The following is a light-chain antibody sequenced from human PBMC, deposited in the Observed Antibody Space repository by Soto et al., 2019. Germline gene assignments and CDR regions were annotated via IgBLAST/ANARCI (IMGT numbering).Light chain of an antibody. Sequence: QSALTQPASVSGSPGQSITISCTGTSSDVGSYNYVSWYQQHPGKAPKPMIYEVSDRPSGISSSFSGSKSGTTASLTISELQTEDEADYFCSSYTSSSTLVGTGTKLTV. CDR3: SSYTSSSTL. J-gene: IGLJ1*01. CDR1: SSDVGSYNY. CDR2: EVS. V-gene: IGLV2-14*01.